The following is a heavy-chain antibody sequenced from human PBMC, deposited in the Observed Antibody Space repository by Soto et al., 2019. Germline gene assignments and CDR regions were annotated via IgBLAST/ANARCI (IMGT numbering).Heavy chain of an antibody. J-gene: IGHJ4*02. Sequence: EGQLLESGGALVQPGGSLRLSCVTSGFTFSTHAMYWVRQAPGQGLEWVSTISYSDDSTYYADSVKGRFTISRDNSKNTLSLQMNSLRAEDTAVYYCAKGAVASSVRNYFDYWGQGTLVTVSS. CDR1: GFTFSTHA. D-gene: IGHD2-15*01. CDR2: ISYSDDST. V-gene: IGHV3-23*01. CDR3: AKGAVASSVRNYFDY.